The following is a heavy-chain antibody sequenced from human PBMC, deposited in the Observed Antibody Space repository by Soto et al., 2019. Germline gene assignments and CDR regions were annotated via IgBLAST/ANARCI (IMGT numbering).Heavy chain of an antibody. Sequence: ASVKVSCKASGYTFTSYGISCVRQAPGQGLEWMGWISAYNGNTNYAQKLQGRVTMTTDTSTSTAYMELTSLRSDDPAVYYCARDGSDYRPLYYCYGMDVWGRGTTVTVSS. CDR1: GYTFTSYG. J-gene: IGHJ6*04. V-gene: IGHV1-18*04. CDR3: ARDGSDYRPLYYCYGMDV. D-gene: IGHD4-4*01. CDR2: ISAYNGNT.